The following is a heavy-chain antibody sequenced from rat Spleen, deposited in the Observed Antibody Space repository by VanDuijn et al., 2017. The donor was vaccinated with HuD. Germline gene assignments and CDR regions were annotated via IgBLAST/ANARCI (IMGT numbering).Heavy chain of an antibody. V-gene: IGHV5-29*01. D-gene: IGHD1-3*01. Sequence: EVQLVESGGGLVQPGRSLKLSCAASGFTFSDYGMAWVRQAPTKGLEWVATISYGDSSGHSITYYRDSVKGRFTISRDNAKSTLSLQMDSLRSEDTATYYCTRGVLTDYYVMDAWGQGASVTVSS. J-gene: IGHJ4*01. CDR2: ISYGDSSGHSIT. CDR1: GFTFSDYG. CDR3: TRGVLTDYYVMDA.